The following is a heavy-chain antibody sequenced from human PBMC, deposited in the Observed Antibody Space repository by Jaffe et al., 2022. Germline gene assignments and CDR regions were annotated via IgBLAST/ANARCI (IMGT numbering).Heavy chain of an antibody. V-gene: IGHV4-59*01. CDR3: ARGRAYGGNSVRSFDY. CDR2: IYYSGST. J-gene: IGHJ4*02. D-gene: IGHD4-17*01. Sequence: QVQLQESGPGLVKPSETLSLTCTVSGDSMSPYYWSWIRQPPGKGLEWIGNIYYSGSTNYNPSLQSRVTISVDTSKIQFSLKLNSVTAADTAVYYCARGRAYGGNSVRSFDYWGQGTVVTVSS. CDR1: GDSMSPYY.